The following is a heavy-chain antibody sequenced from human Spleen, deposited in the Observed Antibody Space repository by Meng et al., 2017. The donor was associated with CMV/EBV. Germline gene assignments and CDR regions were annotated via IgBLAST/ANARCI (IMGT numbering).Heavy chain of an antibody. D-gene: IGHD3-3*01. J-gene: IGHJ5*02. Sequence: GSLRLSCTVSGFSISSDSYWDWIRQPPGKGLEWIGTIYHSGSTYYNPSLKSRVTISVDTSKNQFSLKVTSVTAADTAVYYCARDPGVFPLDPWGQGTLVTVSS. CDR2: IYHSGST. V-gene: IGHV4-38-2*02. CDR3: ARDPGVFPLDP. CDR1: GFSISSDSY.